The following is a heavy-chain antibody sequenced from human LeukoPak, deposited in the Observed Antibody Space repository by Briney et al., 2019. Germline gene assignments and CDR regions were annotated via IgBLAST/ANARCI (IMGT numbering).Heavy chain of an antibody. Sequence: PGGSLRLSCAASGFTFSSYSMSWVRQAPGKGLEWVSAISGSGDSTYYADSVKGRFTISRDNSKNTLYLQMNSLRAEDTAVYYCAKEGPRYSSSSAFDYWGQGTLVTVSS. CDR1: GFTFSSYS. D-gene: IGHD6-6*01. CDR3: AKEGPRYSSSSAFDY. CDR2: ISGSGDST. J-gene: IGHJ4*02. V-gene: IGHV3-23*01.